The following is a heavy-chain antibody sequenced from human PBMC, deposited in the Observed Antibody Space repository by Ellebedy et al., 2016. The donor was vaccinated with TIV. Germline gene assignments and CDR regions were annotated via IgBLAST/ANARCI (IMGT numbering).Heavy chain of an antibody. J-gene: IGHJ5*02. V-gene: IGHV4-34*01. CDR3: AREIVVVVAATRYNWFDP. D-gene: IGHD2-15*01. CDR1: GGSFSGYY. CDR2: INHSGST. Sequence: SETLSLXXAVYGGSFSGYYWSWIRQPPGKGLEWIGEINHSGSTNYNPSLKSRVTISVDTSKNQFSLKLSSVTAADTAVYYCAREIVVVVAATRYNWFDPWGQGTLVTVSS.